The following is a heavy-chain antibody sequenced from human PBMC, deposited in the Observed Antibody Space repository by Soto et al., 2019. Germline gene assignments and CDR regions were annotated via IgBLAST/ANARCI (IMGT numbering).Heavy chain of an antibody. D-gene: IGHD1-26*01. CDR3: ARVPDPGSYHTPFDY. CDR1: GGTFSSYA. Sequence: SVKVSCKASGGTFSSYAISWVRQAPGQGLEWMGGIIPIFGTANYAQKFQGRVTITADESTSTAYMELSSLRSEDTAVYYCARVPDPGSYHTPFDYWGQGTLVTVSS. CDR2: IIPIFGTA. J-gene: IGHJ4*02. V-gene: IGHV1-69*13.